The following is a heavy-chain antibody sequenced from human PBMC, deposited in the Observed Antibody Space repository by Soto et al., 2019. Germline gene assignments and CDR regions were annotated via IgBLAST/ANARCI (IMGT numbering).Heavy chain of an antibody. Sequence: PGGSLRLSCAASGFTFSSYSMNWVRQAPGKGLEWVSYISSSSSTIYYADSVKGRFTISRDNAKNSLYLQMNSLRDEDTALYYCAREGYDYAKYYYDSSGYYYYGMDVWGQGTTVTVSS. CDR3: AREGYDYAKYYYDSSGYYYYGMDV. V-gene: IGHV3-48*02. J-gene: IGHJ6*02. D-gene: IGHD3-22*01. CDR1: GFTFSSYS. CDR2: ISSSSSTI.